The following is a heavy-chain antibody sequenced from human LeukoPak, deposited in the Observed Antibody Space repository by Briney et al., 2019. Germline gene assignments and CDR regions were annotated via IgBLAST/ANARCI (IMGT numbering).Heavy chain of an antibody. D-gene: IGHD6-13*01. CDR2: INHSGST. J-gene: IGHJ4*02. CDR3: ARGYQPAAAGDY. CDR1: GFTFSNAW. V-gene: IGHV4-34*01. Sequence: LRLSYAASGFTFSNAWMSWIRQPPGKGLEWIGEINHSGSTNYNPSLKSRVTISVDTSKNQFSLKLSSVTAADTAVYYCARGYQPAAAGDYWGQGTLVTVSS.